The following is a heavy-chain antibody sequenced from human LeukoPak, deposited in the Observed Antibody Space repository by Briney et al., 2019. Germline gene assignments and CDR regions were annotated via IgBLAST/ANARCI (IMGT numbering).Heavy chain of an antibody. Sequence: SETLSLTCAVYGGSFSAYYWSWIRQPPGKGLEWIGEINHSGRTNYNASLKRRVTISVDTSNNHCSLKMSYVTAADTAVYYCARSPRYSGYDYSSDYWGRGILVTVSS. D-gene: IGHD5-12*01. J-gene: IGHJ4*02. CDR3: ARSPRYSGYDYSSDY. CDR1: GGSFSAYY. V-gene: IGHV4-34*01. CDR2: INHSGRT.